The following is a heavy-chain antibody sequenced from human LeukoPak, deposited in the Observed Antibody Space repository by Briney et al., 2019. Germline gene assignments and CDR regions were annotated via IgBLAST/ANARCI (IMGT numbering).Heavy chain of an antibody. CDR2: ISYDGSNK. J-gene: IGHJ6*02. V-gene: IGHV3-30-3*01. CDR1: GFTFSSYA. Sequence: GRSLRLSCAASGFTFSSYAMHWVRQAPGKGLEWVAVISYDGSNKYYADSVKGRFTISRDNAKNSLYLQMNSLRAEDTAVYYCARDHSSSGMDVWGQGTTVTVSS. CDR3: ARDHSSSGMDV.